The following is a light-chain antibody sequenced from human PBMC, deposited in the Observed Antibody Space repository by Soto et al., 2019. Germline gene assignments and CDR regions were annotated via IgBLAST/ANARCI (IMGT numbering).Light chain of an antibody. Sequence: QSALTQPASVSGSPGQSITISCTGTSSDVGGYNYVSWYQHHQGKAPKLMIYEVSYRPSGVSNRFSASKSGNTASLTISGLQAEDEADYYCSSYTSSSTLLFGGGTKVTVL. CDR2: EVS. V-gene: IGLV2-14*01. CDR1: SSDVGGYNY. J-gene: IGLJ2*01. CDR3: SSYTSSSTLL.